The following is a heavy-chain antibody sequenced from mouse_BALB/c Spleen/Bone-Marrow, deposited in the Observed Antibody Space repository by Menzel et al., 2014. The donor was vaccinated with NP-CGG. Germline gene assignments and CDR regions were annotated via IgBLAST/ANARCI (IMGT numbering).Heavy chain of an antibody. V-gene: IGHV1S29*02. CDR1: GYTFXDYN. CDR3: TRGDYYGYYFDN. Sequence: EVQLQQSGPELVKPGASVKISCKASGYTFXDYNMHWVKQSHGQSLEWIGFIYPYNGATGFNQKFKSKATLTVDNSSSTAYMEFRSLTSEDSAVYYCTRGDYYGYYFDNWGQGTTLTVSS. CDR2: IYPYNGAT. J-gene: IGHJ2*01. D-gene: IGHD1-2*01.